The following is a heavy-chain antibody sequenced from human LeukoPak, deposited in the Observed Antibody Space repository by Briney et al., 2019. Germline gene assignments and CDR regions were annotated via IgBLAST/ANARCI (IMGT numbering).Heavy chain of an antibody. CDR1: GFTFSSYS. CDR2: ISSSSSYI. J-gene: IGHJ6*02. CDR3: ARDRPDDYGDYHYYYGMDV. D-gene: IGHD4-17*01. V-gene: IGHV3-21*01. Sequence: GGSLRLSCAASGFTFSSYSMNWVRQAPGKGLEWVSSISSSSSYIYYADSVKGQFTISRDNAKNSLYLQMNSLRAEDTAVYYCARDRPDDYGDYHYYYGMDVWGQGTTVTVSS.